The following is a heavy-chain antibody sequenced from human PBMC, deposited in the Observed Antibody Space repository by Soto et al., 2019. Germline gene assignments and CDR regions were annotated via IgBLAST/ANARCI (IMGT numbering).Heavy chain of an antibody. D-gene: IGHD4-4*01. CDR3: VKPPVITASYYYDMDV. V-gene: IGHV3-23*01. Sequence: GVLRLSCAASGFTFSTYPMSWVRQAPGKGLEWVSGISGSGISTYYTDSVKGRFTISRDNSKNTVFLQMNSLRDEDTAVYYCVKPPVITASYYYDMDVWGQGTTVTVSS. CDR1: GFTFSTYP. J-gene: IGHJ6*02. CDR2: ISGSGIST.